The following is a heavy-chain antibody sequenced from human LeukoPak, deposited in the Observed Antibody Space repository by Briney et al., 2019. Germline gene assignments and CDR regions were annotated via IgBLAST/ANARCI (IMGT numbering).Heavy chain of an antibody. CDR3: AKNRGHCVDGVCHNYYYMDV. D-gene: IGHD2-8*02. Sequence: GGSLRLSCAASGFTFSSFAMTWVPQAPGKGLEWVSTVSCSSGRTDYADSVKGRFTISRDNLKNTLYLQMNGLRAEDTAVYYCAKNRGHCVDGVCHNYYYMDVWGRGTTVTVSS. J-gene: IGHJ6*03. CDR2: VSCSSGRT. V-gene: IGHV3-23*01. CDR1: GFTFSSFA.